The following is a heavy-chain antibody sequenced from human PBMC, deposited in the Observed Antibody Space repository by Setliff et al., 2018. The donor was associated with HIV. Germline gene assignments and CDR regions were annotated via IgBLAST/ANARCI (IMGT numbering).Heavy chain of an antibody. D-gene: IGHD4-4*01. CDR1: GYTFTNYY. Sequence: ASVKVSCKASGYTFTNYYIHGVRQAPGQGLEWMGIINPSGGSTTYAQKFQGRVTMTRDTSTSTVYMELSSLRSEDTAVYYCARDAFDYTAYYYSYMDVWGKGTTVTVSS. J-gene: IGHJ6*03. CDR2: INPSGGST. CDR3: ARDAFDYTAYYYSYMDV. V-gene: IGHV1-46*01.